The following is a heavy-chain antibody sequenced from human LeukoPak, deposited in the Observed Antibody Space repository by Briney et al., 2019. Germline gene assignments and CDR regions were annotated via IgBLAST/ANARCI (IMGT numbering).Heavy chain of an antibody. CDR2: IYYSGST. Sequence: SETLSLTCTVSGGSISSYYWSWIRQPPGKGLEWIGYIYYSGSTNHNPSLKSRVTISVDTSKNQFSLKLSSVTAADSAVYYCARRGYNYGYFDYWGQGTLVTVSS. CDR1: GGSISSYY. CDR3: ARRGYNYGYFDY. J-gene: IGHJ4*02. V-gene: IGHV4-59*08. D-gene: IGHD5-18*01.